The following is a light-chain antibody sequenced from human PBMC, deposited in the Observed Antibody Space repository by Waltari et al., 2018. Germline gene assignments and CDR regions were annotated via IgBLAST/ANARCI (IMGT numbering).Light chain of an antibody. V-gene: IGKV3-11*01. Sequence: EIVLTQSPATLSLSPGERATLSCRPSRSVGNYLAWYQQKPGQAPRLLIYDASIRATGIPARFSGSGSGTDFTLTISSLEPEDFAVYFCQQRGNWPSGYTFGQGTKLEIK. CDR1: RSVGNY. CDR3: QQRGNWPSGYT. J-gene: IGKJ2*01. CDR2: DAS.